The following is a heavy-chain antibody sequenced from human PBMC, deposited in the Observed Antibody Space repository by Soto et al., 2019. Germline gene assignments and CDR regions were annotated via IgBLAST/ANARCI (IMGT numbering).Heavy chain of an antibody. CDR2: INAGNGNT. CDR1: GYTFTSYA. Sequence: ASVKVSCKASGYTFTSYAMHWVRQAPGQRLEWMGWINAGNGNTKYSQKFQGRVTITRDTSASTAYMELSSLRSEDTAVYYCARSKGSDRGGRFDPWGQGTLVTVSS. D-gene: IGHD1-26*01. CDR3: ARSKGSDRGGRFDP. V-gene: IGHV1-3*01. J-gene: IGHJ5*02.